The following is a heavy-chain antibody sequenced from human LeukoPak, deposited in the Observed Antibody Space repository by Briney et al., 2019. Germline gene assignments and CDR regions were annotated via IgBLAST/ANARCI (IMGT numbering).Heavy chain of an antibody. V-gene: IGHV4-39*01. J-gene: IGHJ4*02. D-gene: IGHD1-26*01. CDR3: ATHSGSYLGPLDY. CDR1: GGSIRSGSHY. CDR2: VSYIGNT. Sequence: SETLSLTCTVSGGSIRSGSHYWAWIRQPPGKGLEWIASVSYIGNTYYNPSLKSRVTVSVDTSKEQFSLDLGSVAALDTAVYYCATHSGSYLGPLDYWGQGTLVTVSS.